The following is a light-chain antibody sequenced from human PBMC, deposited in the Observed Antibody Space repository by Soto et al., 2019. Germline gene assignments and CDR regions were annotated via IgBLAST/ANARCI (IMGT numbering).Light chain of an antibody. Sequence: DIQLTQSPSSVSAFVGDRVTITCRASQAISSWLVWYQKKPGKAPKLLIYAASSLQSGVPSRFSGSGSGTDFTLTISSLQPEDFATYYCQQSYSTPHTFGQGTRLEIK. CDR2: AAS. V-gene: IGKV1-12*01. CDR3: QQSYSTPHT. CDR1: QAISSW. J-gene: IGKJ5*01.